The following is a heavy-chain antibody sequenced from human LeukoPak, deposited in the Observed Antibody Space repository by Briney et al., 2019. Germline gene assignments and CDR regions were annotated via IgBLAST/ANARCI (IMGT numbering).Heavy chain of an antibody. CDR3: ARADYVWGSYRLFDY. J-gene: IGHJ4*02. D-gene: IGHD3-16*02. Sequence: GGSLRLSCAASGFTFSSMNWVRQAPGKGLEWVSSISSSSSYIYYADSVKGRFTISRDNAKNSLYLQMNSLRAEDTAVYYCARADYVWGSYRLFDYWGRGTLVTVSS. V-gene: IGHV3-21*01. CDR2: ISSSSSYI. CDR1: GFTFSS.